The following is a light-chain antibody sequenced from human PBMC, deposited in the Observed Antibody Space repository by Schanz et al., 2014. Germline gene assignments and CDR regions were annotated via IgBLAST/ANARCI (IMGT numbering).Light chain of an antibody. CDR1: SSNIGSNN. CDR3: AAWDNSVTGFWV. J-gene: IGLJ3*02. CDR2: RNN. V-gene: IGLV1-44*01. Sequence: QSVLTQPPSASGTPGQRVTISCSGSSSNIGSNNVYWYQQLPGTAPKLLIYRNNQRPSGVPDRFSGSKSGTSASLAISGLHCEDEADYHWAAWDNSVTGFWVFGGGTKLTVL.